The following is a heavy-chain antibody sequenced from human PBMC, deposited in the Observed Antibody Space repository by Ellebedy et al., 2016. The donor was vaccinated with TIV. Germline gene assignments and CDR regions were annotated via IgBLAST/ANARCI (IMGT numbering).Heavy chain of an antibody. D-gene: IGHD5-24*01. Sequence: LRLXXSVSGDSVTSSSYYWTWIRQRPGRGLEWIGYISNTGKTYYNSSLKNRVDVSLDTSENQFSLKLSSMTAADAAVYYCAREWQLLPYSVLNVWGQGTVVTVSS. CDR3: AREWQLLPYSVLNV. CDR1: GDSVTSSSYY. V-gene: IGHV4-31*03. J-gene: IGHJ3*01. CDR2: ISNTGKT.